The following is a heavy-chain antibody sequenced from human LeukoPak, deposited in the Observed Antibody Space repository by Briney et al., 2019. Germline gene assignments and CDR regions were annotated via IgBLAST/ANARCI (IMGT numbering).Heavy chain of an antibody. D-gene: IGHD1-26*01. CDR2: IYYSGST. J-gene: IGHJ4*02. V-gene: IGHV4-38-2*02. Sequence: SETLSLTCTVSGYSISSGYYWGWIRQPPGKGLEWIGDIYYSGSTYYNESLESRVTISIDTSKNQFSLKLNSVTAADTAMYYCAKSGGYGLIDYWGQGTLVTVSS. CDR1: GYSISSGYY. CDR3: AKSGGYGLIDY.